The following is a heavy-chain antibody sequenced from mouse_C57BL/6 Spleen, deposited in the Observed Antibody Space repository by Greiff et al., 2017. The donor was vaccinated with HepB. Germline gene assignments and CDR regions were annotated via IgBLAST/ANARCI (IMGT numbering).Heavy chain of an antibody. D-gene: IGHD2-3*01. CDR3: ARGGLLPWFAY. CDR1: GFTFSDYG. V-gene: IGHV5-17*01. CDR2: ISSGSSTI. Sequence: EVQRVESGGGLVKPGGSLKLSCAASGFTFSDYGMHWVRQAPEKGLEWVAYISSGSSTIYYADTVKGRFTISRDNAKNTLFLQMTSLRSEDTAMYYCARGGLLPWFAYWGQGTLVTVSA. J-gene: IGHJ3*01.